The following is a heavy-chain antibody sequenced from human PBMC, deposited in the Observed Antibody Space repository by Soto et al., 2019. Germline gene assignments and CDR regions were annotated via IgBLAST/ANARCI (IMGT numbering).Heavy chain of an antibody. V-gene: IGHV3-48*01. CDR2: ISSSSSTI. D-gene: IGHD6-19*01. J-gene: IGHJ4*02. CDR3: ARDLRSSGWYEAIDY. CDR1: GFTFSSYS. Sequence: EVQLVESGGGLVQPGGSLRLSCAASGFTFSSYSMNWVRQAPGKGLEWVSYISSSSSTIYYADSVKGRFTISRDNAKNSLYLQMNSLRAEDTAVYYYARDLRSSGWYEAIDYWGQGTLVTVSS.